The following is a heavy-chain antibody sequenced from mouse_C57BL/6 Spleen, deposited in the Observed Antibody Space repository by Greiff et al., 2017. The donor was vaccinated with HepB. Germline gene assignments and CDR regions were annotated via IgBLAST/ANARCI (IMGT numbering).Heavy chain of an antibody. D-gene: IGHD1-1*01. Sequence: VQLQQPGAELVKPGASVKLSCKASGYTFTSYWMHWVKQRPGRGLEWIGRIDPNSGGTKYNEKFKSKATLTVDKPSSTAYMQLSSLTSEDSAVYYCASGRFITTVGGYFDVWGTGTTVTVSS. CDR1: GYTFTSYW. J-gene: IGHJ1*03. V-gene: IGHV1-72*01. CDR3: ASGRFITTVGGYFDV. CDR2: IDPNSGGT.